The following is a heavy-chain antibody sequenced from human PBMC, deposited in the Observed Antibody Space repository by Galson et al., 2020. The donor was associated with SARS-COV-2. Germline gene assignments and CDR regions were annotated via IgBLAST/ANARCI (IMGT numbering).Heavy chain of an antibody. Sequence: ASVKVSCKASGYTFTSYGITWVRQAPGQGLEWMGRISVYNGATNYAQKFQGRVTMTTDTSTSTAYMDLRSLRSDDTAVYYCARGNFGLGYFDLWGRGTLVAVSS. CDR2: ISVYNGAT. CDR1: GYTFTSYG. CDR3: ARGNFGLGYFDL. D-gene: IGHD3-3*01. V-gene: IGHV1-18*01. J-gene: IGHJ2*01.